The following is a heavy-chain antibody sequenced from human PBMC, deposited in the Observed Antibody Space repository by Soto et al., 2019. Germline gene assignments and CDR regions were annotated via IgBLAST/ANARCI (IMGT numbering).Heavy chain of an antibody. D-gene: IGHD5-18*01. Sequence: SLRLSCAASGFTFSSYGMHWVRQAPGKVLEWVAVIWYDGSNKYYADSVKGRFTISRDNSKNTLYLQMNSLRAEDTAVYYCAREEEYSYGGYYYYGMDVWGQGTTVTVSS. CDR1: GFTFSSYG. CDR2: IWYDGSNK. J-gene: IGHJ6*02. V-gene: IGHV3-33*01. CDR3: AREEEYSYGGYYYYGMDV.